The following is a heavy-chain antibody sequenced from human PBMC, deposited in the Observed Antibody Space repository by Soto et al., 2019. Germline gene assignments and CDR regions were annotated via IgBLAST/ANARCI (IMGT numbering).Heavy chain of an antibody. CDR2: IIPILGIA. Sequence: QVQLVQSGAEVKKPGSSVKVSCKASGGTFSSYTISWVRQAPGQGLEWMGRIIPILGIANYAQKFQGRVTITADKSTSTAYRELSSLRSEDTAVYYCARDVSYSSSWYEGMDVWGQGTTVTVSS. V-gene: IGHV1-69*08. CDR1: GGTFSSYT. D-gene: IGHD6-13*01. CDR3: ARDVSYSSSWYEGMDV. J-gene: IGHJ6*02.